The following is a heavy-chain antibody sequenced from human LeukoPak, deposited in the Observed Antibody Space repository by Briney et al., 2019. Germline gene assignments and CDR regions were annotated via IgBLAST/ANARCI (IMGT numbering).Heavy chain of an antibody. CDR2: ISGSGGST. CDR1: GFTFSSYG. V-gene: IGHV3-23*01. CDR3: AKDHSSSWPKGWFDP. J-gene: IGHJ5*02. D-gene: IGHD6-13*01. Sequence: GGPLRLSCAASGFTFSSYGMSWVRQAPGKGLEWVSAISGSGGSTYYADSVKGRFTISRDKSKNTLYLQMNSLRAEDTAVYYCAKDHSSSWPKGWFDPWGQGTLVTVSS.